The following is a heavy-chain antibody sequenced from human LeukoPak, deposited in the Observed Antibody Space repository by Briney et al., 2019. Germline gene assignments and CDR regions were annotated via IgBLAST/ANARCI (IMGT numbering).Heavy chain of an antibody. Sequence: PSETLSLTCTVSGGSISSHYWSWIRQPPGKGLEWIGYISYSGSTNYNPSLKSRITISVDTSKNQFSLKLSSVTAADTAVYYCARGREPRLTSYYFDYWGQGTLVTVSS. CDR3: ARGREPRLTSYYFDY. V-gene: IGHV4-59*11. CDR2: ISYSGST. J-gene: IGHJ4*02. D-gene: IGHD2-8*01. CDR1: GGSISSHY.